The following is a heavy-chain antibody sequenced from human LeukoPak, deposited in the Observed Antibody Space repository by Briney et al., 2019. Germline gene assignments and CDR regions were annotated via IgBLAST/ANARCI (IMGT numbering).Heavy chain of an antibody. D-gene: IGHD6-13*01. CDR1: GFTFSSYA. Sequence: PGGSLRLSCAASGFTFSSYAMSWVRQAPGKGLEWVSAISGSGGSTYYADSVKGRFTVSRDNSKNTLYLQMNSLRAEDTAVYYCARDVPSSSWRDYWGQGTPVTVSS. CDR2: ISGSGGST. CDR3: ARDVPSSSWRDY. J-gene: IGHJ4*02. V-gene: IGHV3-23*01.